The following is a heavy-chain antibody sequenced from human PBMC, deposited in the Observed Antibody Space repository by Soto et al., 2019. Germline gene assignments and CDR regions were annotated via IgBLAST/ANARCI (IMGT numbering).Heavy chain of an antibody. CDR2: IYYSGST. Sequence: SETLSLTCTVSGGSISSYYWSWIRQPPGKGLEWIGYIYYSGSTNYNPSLKSRVTISVDTSKNQFSLKLSSVTAADTAVYYCARHPGGYIAARPHYYYYMDVWGKGTTVTVSS. CDR1: GGSISSYY. CDR3: ARHPGGYIAARPHYYYYMDV. J-gene: IGHJ6*03. V-gene: IGHV4-59*08. D-gene: IGHD6-6*01.